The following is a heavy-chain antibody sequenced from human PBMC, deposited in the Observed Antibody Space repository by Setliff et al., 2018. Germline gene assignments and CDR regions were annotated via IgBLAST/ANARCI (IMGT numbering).Heavy chain of an antibody. D-gene: IGHD6-19*01. J-gene: IGHJ5*02. CDR1: GFTFNSYG. CDR2: ISISGGDT. Sequence: GGSLRLSCAASGFTFNSYGMSWVRQAPGKGLEWVSIISISGGDTYYADSVKGRFTISRDNSKNTLYLQMNSLRAEDTAVYYCVPQGPGYGNGWWTNWFDPWGQGTLVTV. CDR3: VPQGPGYGNGWWTNWFDP. V-gene: IGHV3-23*01.